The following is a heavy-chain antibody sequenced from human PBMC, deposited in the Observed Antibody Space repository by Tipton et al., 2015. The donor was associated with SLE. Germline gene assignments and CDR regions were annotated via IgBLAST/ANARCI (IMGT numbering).Heavy chain of an antibody. V-gene: IGHV4-59*02. Sequence: TLSLTCTVSGASVRSYFWSWVRQPPGKGLEWIGYFYYSDTYNYSPSLKSRVTISVDTSKNQVSLNLTAVTAADTAVYFCASVPSNFGSLLEFVDWGQGILATVSS. CDR3: ASVPSNFGSLLEFVD. D-gene: IGHD1-1*01. J-gene: IGHJ4*02. CDR2: FYYSDTY. CDR1: GASVRSYF.